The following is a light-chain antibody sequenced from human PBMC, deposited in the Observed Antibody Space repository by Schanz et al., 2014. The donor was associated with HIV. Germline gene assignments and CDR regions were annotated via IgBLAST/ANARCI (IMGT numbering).Light chain of an antibody. Sequence: QSVLTQPPSASGTPGQRVTISCSGSSSNIGSNFVYWYQQLPGAAPKLLIYNTYHRPSGVPDRFSGSDSGASASLAISGLQSEDEADYYCATWVDSLNGWVFGGGTKLTVL. CDR3: ATWVDSLNGWV. CDR2: NTY. CDR1: SSNIGSNF. J-gene: IGLJ3*02. V-gene: IGLV1-44*01.